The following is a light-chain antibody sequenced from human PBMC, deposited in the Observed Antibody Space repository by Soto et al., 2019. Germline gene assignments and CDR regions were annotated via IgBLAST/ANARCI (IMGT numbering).Light chain of an antibody. Sequence: QSVLTQPPSASGTPGRRVTISGSGSSSNIGRNTVNWYQQLPGTAPKLLIFSVDPRPSGLSDGFSGSKSGNSASVGISALQSADEADYYCASWDDSLKGLYVFGSGRKVT. CDR2: SVD. CDR3: ASWDDSLKGLYV. V-gene: IGLV1-44*01. CDR1: SSNIGRNT. J-gene: IGLJ1*01.